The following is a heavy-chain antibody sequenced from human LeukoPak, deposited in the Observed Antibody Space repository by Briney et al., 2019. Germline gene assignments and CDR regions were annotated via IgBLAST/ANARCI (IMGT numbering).Heavy chain of an antibody. CDR3: ARLWGSGSYFNWFDP. D-gene: IGHD1-26*01. CDR2: AFYNGAT. CDR1: GGSFSGYY. V-gene: IGHV4-34*12. Sequence: SETLSLTCAVYGGSFSGYYWSWIRQPPGKGLEWIGTAFYNGATQYSPSLRSRVTISIDTSTNQFYLKLSSVTAADTAVYYCARLWGSGSYFNWFDPWGQGTLVTVSS. J-gene: IGHJ5*02.